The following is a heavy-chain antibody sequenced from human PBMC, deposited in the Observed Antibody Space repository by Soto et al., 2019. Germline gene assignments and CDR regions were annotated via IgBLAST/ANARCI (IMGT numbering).Heavy chain of an antibody. V-gene: IGHV1-18*01. CDR2: ISAYNGNT. CDR3: ARDASGYDSGFDY. D-gene: IGHD5-12*01. Sequence: ASVKVSCKASGYTFTSYGISWVRQAPGQGLEWVGWISAYNGNTNYAQKLQGRDTMTTDTSMSTAYMELRSLRSDDTAVYYCARDASGYDSGFDYWGQGTLVTVSS. CDR1: GYTFTSYG. J-gene: IGHJ4*02.